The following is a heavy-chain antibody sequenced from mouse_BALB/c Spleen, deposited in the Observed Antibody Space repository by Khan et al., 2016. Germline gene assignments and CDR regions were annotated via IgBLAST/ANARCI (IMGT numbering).Heavy chain of an antibody. V-gene: IGHV1-7*01. CDR1: GYTFTSYW. Sequence: QVQLKQSGAELAKPGASVKMSCKASGYTFTSYWMHWVKQRPGQGLEWIGYINPSTGYTEYNQKFKDKATLTADKSSSTAYMQLSSLTSEDSAVYDCASYGGSYCCDYWGQGTTLTVSS. CDR2: INPSTGYT. D-gene: IGHD1-1*01. CDR3: ASYGGSYCCDY. J-gene: IGHJ2*01.